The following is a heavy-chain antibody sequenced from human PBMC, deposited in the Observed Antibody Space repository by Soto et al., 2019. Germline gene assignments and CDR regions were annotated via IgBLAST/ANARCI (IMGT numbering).Heavy chain of an antibody. CDR2: INAGNGNT. CDR3: ARDVNYYDSSGPLGQFDY. CDR1: GYTFTSYA. D-gene: IGHD3-22*01. Sequence: ASVKVSCKASGYTFTSYAMHWVRQAPGQRLEWMGWINAGNGNTKYSQKFQGRVTITRDTSASTAYMELSSLRSEDTAVYYCARDVNYYDSSGPLGQFDYWGQGTLVTVSS. J-gene: IGHJ4*02. V-gene: IGHV1-3*01.